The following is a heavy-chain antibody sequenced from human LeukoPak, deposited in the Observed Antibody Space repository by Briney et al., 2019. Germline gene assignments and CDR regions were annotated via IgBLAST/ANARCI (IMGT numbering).Heavy chain of an antibody. V-gene: IGHV4-38-2*02. CDR3: ARVIDVAAAGYFDS. CDR2: IFRIGSS. CDR1: GFSITTGYY. J-gene: IGHJ4*02. D-gene: IGHD6-13*01. Sequence: SETLSLTCSVSGFSITTGYYWAWIRQPPGKGLEWIGTIFRIGSSYFNPSLKSRVTISVDTSKNQLSLKLSSVTAADTALYYCARVIDVAAAGYFDSWGQGTLVTVSS.